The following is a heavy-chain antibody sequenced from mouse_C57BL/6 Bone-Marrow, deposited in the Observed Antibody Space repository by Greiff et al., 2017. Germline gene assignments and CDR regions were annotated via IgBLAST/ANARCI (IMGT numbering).Heavy chain of an antibody. Sequence: EVKLVESGGDLVKPGGSLKLSCAASGFTFSSYGMSWVRQTPDKRLEWVATISSGGSYTYYPDSVKGRFTISRDNAKNTLYLQMSSLKSEDTAMYYCARRDYYGSSYVDYWGQGTTLTVSS. CDR1: GFTFSSYG. CDR2: ISSGGSYT. D-gene: IGHD1-1*01. V-gene: IGHV5-6*02. J-gene: IGHJ2*01. CDR3: ARRDYYGSSYVDY.